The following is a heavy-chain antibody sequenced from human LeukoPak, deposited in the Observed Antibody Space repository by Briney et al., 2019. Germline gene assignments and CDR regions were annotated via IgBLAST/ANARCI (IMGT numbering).Heavy chain of an antibody. CDR3: AVSNWMDP. V-gene: IGHV3-48*04. J-gene: IGHJ5*02. CDR2: ISSSSSTI. Sequence: GGSLRLSCAASGFTFSSYSMNWVRQAPGKGLEWVSYISSSSSTIYYADSVKGRFTISRDSTKNSVYLQMSSLRAEDTAVYYCAVSNWMDPWGQGTLVTVSS. CDR1: GFTFSSYS.